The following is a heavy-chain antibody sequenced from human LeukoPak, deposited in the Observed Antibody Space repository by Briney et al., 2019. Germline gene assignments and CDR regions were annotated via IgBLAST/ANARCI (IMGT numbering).Heavy chain of an antibody. J-gene: IGHJ4*02. CDR2: ICGSGGCT. D-gene: IGHD6-19*01. Sequence: GGSLRLSCAASGFTFSSAWMSWVRQAPGKGLEWVSGICGSGGCTYYADSVKGRFAISRDNSKNTVYLQMNSLTADDTAVYYCAKTTVGYSSGRYPGWPADCWGQGTLVTVSP. V-gene: IGHV3-23*01. CDR1: GFTFSSAW. CDR3: AKTTVGYSSGRYPGWPADC.